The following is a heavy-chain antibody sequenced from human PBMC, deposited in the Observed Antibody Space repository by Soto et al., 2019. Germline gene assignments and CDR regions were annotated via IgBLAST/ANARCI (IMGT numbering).Heavy chain of an antibody. CDR1: GFTFSTHA. Sequence: EVQLLESGGGLVQPGGSLRLSCVASGFTFSTHAMSWVRQAPGKGLEWVSTFSGSGGNIYYAESVKGRLTISRDDSKNQLYLQMNRLRVEYTAVYYCAKDPPWTVGPLAMDVWGQGTTVTVSS. J-gene: IGHJ6*02. CDR2: FSGSGGNI. CDR3: AKDPPWTVGPLAMDV. V-gene: IGHV3-23*01. D-gene: IGHD2-2*01.